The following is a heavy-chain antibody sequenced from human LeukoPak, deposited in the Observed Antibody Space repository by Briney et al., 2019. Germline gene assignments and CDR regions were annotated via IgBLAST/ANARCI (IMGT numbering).Heavy chain of an antibody. CDR2: ISGSGGST. CDR1: GFTFSSYA. CDR3: TKVGSGYYAYYFDY. D-gene: IGHD3-3*01. Sequence: GGSLRLSCAASGFTFSSYAMSWVRQAPGKGLEWVSAISGSGGSTYYADSVKGRFTISRDNSKNTLYLQMNSLRAEDTAVYYCTKVGSGYYAYYFDYWGQGTLVTVSS. J-gene: IGHJ4*02. V-gene: IGHV3-23*01.